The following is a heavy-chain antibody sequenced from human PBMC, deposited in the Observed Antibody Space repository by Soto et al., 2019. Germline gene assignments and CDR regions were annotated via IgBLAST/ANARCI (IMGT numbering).Heavy chain of an antibody. CDR2: IIPIFGTA. J-gene: IGHJ4*02. D-gene: IGHD6-6*01. Sequence: GASVKVYCNGSGCTFSSYAISWVRQAPGQGLEWMGGIIPIFGTANYAQKFQGRVTITADESTSTAYMELSSLRSEDTAVYYCASNAARTTRYYFDYWGQGTLVTVSS. V-gene: IGHV1-69*13. CDR3: ASNAARTTRYYFDY. CDR1: GCTFSSYA.